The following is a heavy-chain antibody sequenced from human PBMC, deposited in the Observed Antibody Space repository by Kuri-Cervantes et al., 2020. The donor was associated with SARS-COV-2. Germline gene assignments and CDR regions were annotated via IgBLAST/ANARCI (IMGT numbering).Heavy chain of an antibody. CDR1: GYTFTSYG. V-gene: IGHV1-69*06. CDR2: IIPIFGTA. J-gene: IGHJ4*02. CDR3: ARENGVMGALDDYFQY. Sequence: SVKVSCKASGYTFTSYGISWVRQAPGQGLEWMGGIIPIFGTANYAQKFQGRVTITADKSTSTAYMELSSLRSDDTAVYYCARENGVMGALDDYFQYWGQGTLVTVSS. D-gene: IGHD1-26*01.